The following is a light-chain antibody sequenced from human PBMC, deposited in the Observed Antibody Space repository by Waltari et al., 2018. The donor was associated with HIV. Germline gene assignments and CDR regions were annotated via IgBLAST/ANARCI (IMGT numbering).Light chain of an antibody. CDR2: RAS. CDR3: QKYNSAPPFT. J-gene: IGKJ3*01. CDR1: QGIRNY. V-gene: IGKV1-27*01. Sequence: DIQMTQSPSSLSASVGDRVTITCRASQGIRNYLAWYQQKPGKVPELLIYRASTLQSGVPSRFSGSGSGTDFTLTISSLQPEDVATYYCQKYNSAPPFTFGSGTKVDIK.